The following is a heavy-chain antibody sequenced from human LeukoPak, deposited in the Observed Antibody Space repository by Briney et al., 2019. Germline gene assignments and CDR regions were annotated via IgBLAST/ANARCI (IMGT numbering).Heavy chain of an antibody. CDR3: ARYLTIYYDSSGYYYRYAFDM. D-gene: IGHD3-22*01. Sequence: PSETLSLTCAVYGASFSGYYWGWIRQPPGKGLEWIGSIYYSGSTYYNPSLKSRVTISIDTSKNQLSLKLSSVTAADTAVYYCARYLTIYYDSSGYYYRYAFDMWGQGTMVTVSS. V-gene: IGHV4-34*01. J-gene: IGHJ3*02. CDR2: IYYSGST. CDR1: GASFSGYY.